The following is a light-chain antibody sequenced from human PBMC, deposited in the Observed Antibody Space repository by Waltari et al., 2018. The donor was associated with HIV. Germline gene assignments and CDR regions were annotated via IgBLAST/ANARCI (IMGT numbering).Light chain of an antibody. CDR1: SSHVGSYNL. V-gene: IGLV2-23*02. CDR2: EVS. CDR3: CSYARSGIP. Sequence: QSALTQPASVSGSFGQSITIPCTGTSSHVGSYNLVSWYQYHPGKAPKLIIYEVSKRPSGVSNRFSGSKSGNTASLTVSGLQAEDEAHYYCCSYARSGIPFGGGTKLTVL. J-gene: IGLJ2*01.